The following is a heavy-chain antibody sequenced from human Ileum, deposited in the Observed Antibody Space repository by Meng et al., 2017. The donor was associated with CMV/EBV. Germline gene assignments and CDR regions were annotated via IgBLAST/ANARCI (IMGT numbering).Heavy chain of an antibody. J-gene: IGHJ4*02. CDR1: GLTFNNYA. Sequence: VLLLGSGGGLVKLGGSLSRSCVVSGLTFNNYAISWVRQAPGKGLEWVSSISDSGSRTNYVDSVKGRFTISRDNSKNTLYLEMNSLRAEDTAIYYCAKVVGDFDYWGQGTLVTVSS. CDR2: ISDSGSRT. CDR3: AKVVGDFDY. V-gene: IGHV3-23*01. D-gene: IGHD1-26*01.